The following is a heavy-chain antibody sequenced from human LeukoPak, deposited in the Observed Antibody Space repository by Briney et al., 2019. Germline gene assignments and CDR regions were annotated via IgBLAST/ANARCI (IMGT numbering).Heavy chain of an antibody. CDR2: IKQDGSEK. D-gene: IGHD3-10*02. CDR1: GFTFSSYW. J-gene: IGHJ4*02. CDR3: ARDASSVRGGEGY. Sequence: PGGPLRLSCAASGFTFSSYWMSWVRQAPGKGLEWVANIKQDGSEKYYVDSVKGLFTISRDNAKNSLYLQMNSLRAEDTAVYYCARDASSVRGGEGYWGQGTLVTVSS. V-gene: IGHV3-7*01.